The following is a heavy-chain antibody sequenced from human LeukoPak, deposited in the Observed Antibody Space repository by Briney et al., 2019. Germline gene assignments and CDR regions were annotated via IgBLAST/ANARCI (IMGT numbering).Heavy chain of an antibody. CDR3: ATTSGLDYYYYYGMDV. D-gene: IGHD3/OR15-3a*01. CDR1: GYTLTELS. J-gene: IGHJ6*02. V-gene: IGHV1-24*01. Sequence: ASVKVPCKVSGYTLTELSMHWVRQAPGKRLEWMGGFDPEDGETIYAQKFQGRVTMTEDTSTDTAYMELSSLRSEDTAVYYCATTSGLDYYYYYGMDVWGQGTTVTVSS. CDR2: FDPEDGET.